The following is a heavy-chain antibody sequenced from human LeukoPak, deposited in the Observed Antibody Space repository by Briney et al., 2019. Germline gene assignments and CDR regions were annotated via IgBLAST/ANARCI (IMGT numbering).Heavy chain of an antibody. Sequence: PGGSLRLSCAASRFTFSTYWMSWVRQAPGKGLEWVANIKQDGNEKYYVDSVKGRFTISRDNAKNSLYLQMNSLRVEDTAVYYCAKAWFGERSGGGFDYWGQGTLVTVSS. D-gene: IGHD3-10*01. CDR2: IKQDGNEK. CDR3: AKAWFGERSGGGFDY. CDR1: RFTFSTYW. J-gene: IGHJ4*02. V-gene: IGHV3-7*05.